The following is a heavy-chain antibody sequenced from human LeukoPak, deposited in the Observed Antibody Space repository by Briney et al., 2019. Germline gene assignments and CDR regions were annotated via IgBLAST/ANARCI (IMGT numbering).Heavy chain of an antibody. CDR2: IIPIFGTA. CDR1: GGTFSSYA. V-gene: IGHV1-69*05. CDR3: ASMGDGYCSSTSCLRPIPFDP. Sequence: GASVKVSCKASGGTFSSYAISWVRQAPGQGLEWMGGIIPIFGTANYAQKFQGRVTITTDESTSTAYMELSSLRSEDTAVYYCASMGDGYCSSTSCLRPIPFDPWGQGTLVTVSS. J-gene: IGHJ5*02. D-gene: IGHD2-2*03.